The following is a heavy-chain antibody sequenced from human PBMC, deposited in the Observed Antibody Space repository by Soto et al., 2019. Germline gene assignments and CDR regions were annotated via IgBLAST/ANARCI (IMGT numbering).Heavy chain of an antibody. D-gene: IGHD6-19*01. Sequence: EVQLLESGGGFVQPGGSLRLSCAASGFTFNDCAMAWVRQAPGQGLEWVSSISGSGGHSSYVDSVKGRFTISRDNVNNILSLDMSDLRAEDTALYYCAKDCRRLAVTGSAFDSWGQGVLVTVSS. CDR2: ISGSGGHS. V-gene: IGHV3-23*01. J-gene: IGHJ4*02. CDR1: GFTFNDCA. CDR3: AKDCRRLAVTGSAFDS.